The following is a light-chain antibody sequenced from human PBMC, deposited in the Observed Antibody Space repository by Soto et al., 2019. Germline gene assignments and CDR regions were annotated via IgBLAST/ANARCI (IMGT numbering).Light chain of an antibody. CDR1: ENIFKF. CDR3: QHYHSQSIT. V-gene: IGKV1-5*01. CDR2: AAS. J-gene: IGKJ4*01. Sequence: DILLIQSPATLSASVGDRITITCRASENIFKFLAWYQQRSGSAPNLLIYAASDLEKGVPSRFSVSGSGTEFTLTIDNLQPNDSATYIYQHYHSQSITFGGGTQVDVK.